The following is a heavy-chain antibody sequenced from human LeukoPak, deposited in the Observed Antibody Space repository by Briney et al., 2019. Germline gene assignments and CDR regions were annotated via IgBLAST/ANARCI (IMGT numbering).Heavy chain of an antibody. CDR1: GFAFSSYD. CDR2: IGHAGDT. V-gene: IGHV3-13*01. CDR3: AALGDSIY. D-gene: IGHD1-26*01. J-gene: IGHJ4*02. Sequence: GGSLRLSRAASGFAFSSYDMHWVRQVSGKGLEWVSAIGHAGDTYYADSVKGRFTISREDAKNYFFLQMNSLRAGDTAVYFCAALGDSIYWGQGTLVIVSS.